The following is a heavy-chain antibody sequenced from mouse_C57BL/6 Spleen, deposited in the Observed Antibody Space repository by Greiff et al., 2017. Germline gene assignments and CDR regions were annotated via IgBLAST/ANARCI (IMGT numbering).Heavy chain of an antibody. J-gene: IGHJ2*01. CDR2: ISYDGSN. CDR3: ARLTGLFDY. Sequence: QSGPGLVKPSQSLSLTCSVTGYSITSGYYWNWIRQFPGNKLEWMGYISYDGSNNYNPSLKNRISITRDTSKNQFFLKLNSVTTEDTATYYCARLTGLFDYWGQGTTLTVSS. CDR1: GYSITSGYY. V-gene: IGHV3-6*01. D-gene: IGHD4-1*01.